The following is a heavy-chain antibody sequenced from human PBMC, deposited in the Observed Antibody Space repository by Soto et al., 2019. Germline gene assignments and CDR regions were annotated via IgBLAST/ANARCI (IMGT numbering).Heavy chain of an antibody. V-gene: IGHV3-33*01. CDR3: ARGRMTSHAFDI. CDR1: GFTFSSYG. CDR2: IWYDGSNK. J-gene: IGHJ3*02. Sequence: GGSLRLSCAASGFTFSSYGMHSVRQAPGKGLEWVAVIWYDGSNKYYADSVKGRFTISRDNSKNTLYLQMNSLRAEDTAVYYCARGRMTSHAFDIWGQGTMVTVSS. D-gene: IGHD4-17*01.